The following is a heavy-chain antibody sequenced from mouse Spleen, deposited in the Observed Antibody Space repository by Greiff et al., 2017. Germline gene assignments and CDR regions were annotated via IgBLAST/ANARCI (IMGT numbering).Heavy chain of an antibody. J-gene: IGHJ4*01. CDR2: ISSGGDYI. CDR3: TREDYYYGIYYYAMDY. CDR1: GFTFSSYA. D-gene: IGHD1-1*01. Sequence: EVMLVESGEGLVKPGGSLKLSCAASGFTFSSYAMSWVRQTPEKRLEWVAYISSGGDYIYYADTVKGRFTISRDNARNTLYLQMSSLKSEDTAMYYCTREDYYYGIYYYAMDYWGQGTSVTVSS. V-gene: IGHV5-9-1*02.